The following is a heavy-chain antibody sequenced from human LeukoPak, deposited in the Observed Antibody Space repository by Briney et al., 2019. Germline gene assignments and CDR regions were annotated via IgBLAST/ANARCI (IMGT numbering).Heavy chain of an antibody. V-gene: IGHV3-23*01. CDR3: AKGGSPSCYSSSGY. CDR1: GFTFSNAW. Sequence: GGSRTLLCGASGFTFSNAWMSWVRQARGKGVEGVSAIGGSDGSGYYAYSVKGRFTISSDNSKNTLYLQMNSLRGEDTAVYYCAKGGSPSCYSSSGYWGQGTLVTVSS. J-gene: IGHJ4*02. CDR2: IGGSDGSG. D-gene: IGHD2-2*01.